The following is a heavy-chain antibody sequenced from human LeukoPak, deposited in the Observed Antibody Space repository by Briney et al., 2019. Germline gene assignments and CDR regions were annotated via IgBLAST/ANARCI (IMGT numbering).Heavy chain of an antibody. V-gene: IGHV3-23*01. CDR2: ISGGGDIT. J-gene: IGHJ4*02. CDR3: VREDTPTTANY. Sequence: GGSLRLSCAASGFNFANHAMSWVRQTPGKGLEWVSAISGGGDITYYADSVTGRFTISRDNSKDTLFLQMHSLRPGDTAVYYCVREDTPTTANYWGQGTLVTISS. D-gene: IGHD2-21*02. CDR1: GFNFANHA.